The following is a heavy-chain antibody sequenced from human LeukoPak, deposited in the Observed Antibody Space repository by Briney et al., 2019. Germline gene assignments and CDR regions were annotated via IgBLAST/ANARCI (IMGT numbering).Heavy chain of an antibody. CDR3: AREVVPTNDPFDF. D-gene: IGHD1-26*01. V-gene: IGHV1-46*01. CDR1: GYTFTSYY. Sequence: ASVKVSCKASGYTFTSYYMHWVRQAPGQGLEWMGIINPSGGSTSYAQKFQGRVTMTRDMSTSTVYMELSSLRSEDTAVYYCAREVVPTNDPFDFWGQGTMFTVSS. J-gene: IGHJ3*01. CDR2: INPSGGST.